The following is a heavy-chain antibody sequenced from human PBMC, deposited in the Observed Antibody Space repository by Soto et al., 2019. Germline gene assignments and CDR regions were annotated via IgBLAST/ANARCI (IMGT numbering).Heavy chain of an antibody. D-gene: IGHD3-3*01. CDR3: AKSLSNFWSGYTNY. V-gene: IGHV1-8*01. CDR1: GYTFTSYD. CDR2: MNPNSGNT. Sequence: QVQLVQSGAEVKKPGASVKVSCKASGYTFTSYDINRVRQGTGQGLEWMGWMNPNSGNTGYAQKFQGRVTMIRNTSISTAYMELSSLSSEDTAVYYCAKSLSNFWSGYTNYWGQGTLATVFS. J-gene: IGHJ4*02.